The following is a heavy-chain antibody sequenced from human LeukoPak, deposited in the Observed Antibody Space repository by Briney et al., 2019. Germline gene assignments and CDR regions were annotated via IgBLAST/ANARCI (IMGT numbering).Heavy chain of an antibody. CDR2: INDVSSDI. Sequence: GGSLRLSCAASEFTFSLYAMNWVRQAPGKGLEWASYINDVSSDIHYADSVKSRFTISRDNAKNTLYLQMNSLRAEDTAVYYCARDMYQPGLIDCWGQGTLVTVSS. D-gene: IGHD2-2*01. CDR1: EFTFSLYA. CDR3: ARDMYQPGLIDC. J-gene: IGHJ4*02. V-gene: IGHV3-21*05.